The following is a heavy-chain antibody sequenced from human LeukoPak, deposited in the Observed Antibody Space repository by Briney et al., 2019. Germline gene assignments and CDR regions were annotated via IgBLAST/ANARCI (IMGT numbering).Heavy chain of an antibody. CDR3: ARAYSSSWYWFDP. V-gene: IGHV4-59*08. D-gene: IGHD6-13*01. CDR2: IYYSGST. Sequence: SETLSLTCTVSGGSISSYYWSWIRQPPGKGLEWIGYIYYSGSTNYNPSLKSRVTISVDTSKNQFSLKQSSVTAADTAVYYCARAYSSSWYWFDPWGQGTLVTVSS. J-gene: IGHJ5*02. CDR1: GGSISSYY.